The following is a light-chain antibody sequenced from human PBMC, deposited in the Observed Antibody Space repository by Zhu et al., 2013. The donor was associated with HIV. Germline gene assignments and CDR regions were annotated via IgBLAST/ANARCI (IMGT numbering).Light chain of an antibody. CDR2: DAS. V-gene: IGKV1-5*01. CDR1: QSISTW. CDR3: QQFHGYPWT. Sequence: DIQMTQSPSTLSASVGDRVTVTCRASQSISTWLAWYQQKPGKAPKLLIFDASSLISGVPSRFSGSGSATEFTLTVSSLQADDFATYYCQQFHGYPWTFGQGTKVEI. J-gene: IGKJ1*01.